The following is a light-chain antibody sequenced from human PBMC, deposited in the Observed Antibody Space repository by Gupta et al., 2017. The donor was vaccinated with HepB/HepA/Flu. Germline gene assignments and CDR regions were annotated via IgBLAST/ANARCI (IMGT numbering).Light chain of an antibody. V-gene: IGLV2-14*03. CDR3: SSYTSSSTTV. J-gene: IGLJ2*01. CDR1: NSDVGGYNF. CDR2: DLS. Sequence: HSALTQPASVSGSPGQSLTISCTGTNSDVGGYNFVSWYQQHSGKAPKLIIYDLSNRPSGVSYRFSGSKSGNTASLTISGLQAADEADYYCSSYTSSSTTVFGGGTKLTVL.